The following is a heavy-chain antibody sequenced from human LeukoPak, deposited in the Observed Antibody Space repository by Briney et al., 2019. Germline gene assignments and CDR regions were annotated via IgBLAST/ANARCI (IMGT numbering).Heavy chain of an antibody. CDR1: GFTFDDYA. CDR2: ISWNSGSI. V-gene: IGHV3-9*01. D-gene: IGHD5-18*01. CDR3: AKGGGYSYGSVGGRTFDY. J-gene: IGHJ4*02. Sequence: GRSLRLSCAASGFTFDDYAMHWVRQAPGKGLEWVSGISWNSGSIGYADSVKGRFTISRDNAKNSLYLQMNSLRAEDTALYYCAKGGGYSYGSVGGRTFDYWGQGTLVTVSS.